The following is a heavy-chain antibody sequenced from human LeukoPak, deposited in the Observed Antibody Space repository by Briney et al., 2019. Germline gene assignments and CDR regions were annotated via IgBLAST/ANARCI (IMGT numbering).Heavy chain of an antibody. V-gene: IGHV3-48*03. CDR3: AREIASKKSDY. J-gene: IGHJ4*02. CDR1: GFTFSSYE. D-gene: IGHD3-3*02. CDR2: ISSSGSTI. Sequence: GGPLRLPCAASGFTFSSYEMNWVRQAPGKGLEWVSYISSSGSTIYYADSVKGRFTISRDNAKNSLFLQMNSLRAEDTAVYYCAREIASKKSDYWGQGTLVTVSS.